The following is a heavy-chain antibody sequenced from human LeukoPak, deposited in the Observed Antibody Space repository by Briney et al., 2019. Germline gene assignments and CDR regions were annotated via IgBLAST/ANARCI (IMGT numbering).Heavy chain of an antibody. V-gene: IGHV4-31*03. J-gene: IGHJ4*02. CDR3: ARASSARNGFEY. Sequence: SETLSLTCTVSGGSISSGGYYWNWIPQHPEKGLEWIGSIYYSGSTYYNPSLKSRVNVSVDTSENQFSLKLSSVAAADTAVYYCARASSARNGFEYWGQGTLVTVSS. D-gene: IGHD1-14*01. CDR2: IYYSGST. CDR1: GGSISSGGYY.